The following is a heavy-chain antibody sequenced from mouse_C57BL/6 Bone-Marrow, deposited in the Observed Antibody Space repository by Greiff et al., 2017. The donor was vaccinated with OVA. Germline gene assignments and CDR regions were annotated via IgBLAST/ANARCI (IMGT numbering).Heavy chain of an antibody. CDR2: ISDGGSYT. D-gene: IGHD1-1*01. J-gene: IGHJ4*01. Sequence: EVHLVESGGGLVKPGGSLKLSCAASGFTFSSYAMSWVRQTPEKRLEWVATISDGGSYTYYPDNVKGRFTISRDNAKNNLYLQMSHLKSEDTAMYYCARDGSRTYYYAMDYWGQGTSVTVSS. CDR3: ARDGSRTYYYAMDY. V-gene: IGHV5-4*01. CDR1: GFTFSSYA.